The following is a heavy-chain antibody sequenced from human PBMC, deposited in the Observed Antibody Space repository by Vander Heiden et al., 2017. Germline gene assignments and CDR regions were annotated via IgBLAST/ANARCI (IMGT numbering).Heavy chain of an antibody. CDR1: GGSFSGYY. J-gene: IGHJ4*02. CDR3: ARTLDSSGYFYYFDY. D-gene: IGHD3-22*01. V-gene: IGHV4-34*01. CDR2: INHSGST. Sequence: QVQLQQWGAGLLKPSETLSLPCAVYGGSFSGYYWSWIRQPPGKGLEWIGEINHSGSTNYNPSLKSRVTISVDTSKNQFSLKLSSVTAADTAVYYCARTLDSSGYFYYFDYWGQGTLVTVSS.